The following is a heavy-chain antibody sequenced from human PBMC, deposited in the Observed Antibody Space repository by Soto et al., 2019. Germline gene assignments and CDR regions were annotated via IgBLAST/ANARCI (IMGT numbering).Heavy chain of an antibody. D-gene: IGHD1-26*01. Sequence: GASVKVSCKASGGTFSSYAISWVRQAPGQGLEWMGGIIPIFGTANYAQKFQGRVTITADESTSTAYMELSSLKSDDTAVYYCARGSPRMGALPTYWGQGTLVTVSS. V-gene: IGHV1-69*13. CDR2: IIPIFGTA. J-gene: IGHJ4*02. CDR1: GGTFSSYA. CDR3: ARGSPRMGALPTY.